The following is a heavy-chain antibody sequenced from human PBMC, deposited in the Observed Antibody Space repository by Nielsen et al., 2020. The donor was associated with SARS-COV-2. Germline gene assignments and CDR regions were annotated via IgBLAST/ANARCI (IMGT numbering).Heavy chain of an antibody. CDR2: ISWNSGSI. V-gene: IGHV3-9*01. CDR3: VKDDGPTYYYDSSGLRG. Sequence: GGSLRLSCAASGFTFDDYAMHWVRQAPGKGLEWVSGISWNSGSIGYADSVKGRFTISRDNAKNSLYLQMNSLRAEDTALYYCVKDDGPTYYYDSSGLRGWGQGTLVTVSS. J-gene: IGHJ4*02. D-gene: IGHD3-22*01. CDR1: GFTFDDYA.